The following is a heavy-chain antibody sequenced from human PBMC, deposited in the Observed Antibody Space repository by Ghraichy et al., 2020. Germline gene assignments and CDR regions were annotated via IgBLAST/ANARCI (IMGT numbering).Heavy chain of an antibody. CDR1: GGSFSGYY. Sequence: SQTLSLTCAVYGGSFSGYYWSWIRQPPGKGLEWIGEINHSGSTNYNPSLKSRVTISVDTSKNQFSLKLSSVTAADTAVYYCARVGGETYYDFWCGYYGAPQGYYGMDVWGQGTTVTVSS. CDR3: ARVGGETYYDFWCGYYGAPQGYYGMDV. D-gene: IGHD3-3*01. J-gene: IGHJ6*02. CDR2: INHSGST. V-gene: IGHV4-34*01.